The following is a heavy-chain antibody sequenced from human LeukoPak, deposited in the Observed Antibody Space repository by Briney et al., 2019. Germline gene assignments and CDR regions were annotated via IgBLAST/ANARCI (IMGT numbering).Heavy chain of an antibody. J-gene: IGHJ4*02. Sequence: GASVKVSCKASGGTFSSYAISWVRQAPGQGLEWMGGIIPIFGTANYAQKFQGRVTITADESTSTAYMELSSLRSEDTAVYYCATIFSVWGSYRYHDYWGQGTLVTVSS. D-gene: IGHD3-16*02. CDR1: GGTFSSYA. V-gene: IGHV1-69*13. CDR3: ATIFSVWGSYRYHDY. CDR2: IIPIFGTA.